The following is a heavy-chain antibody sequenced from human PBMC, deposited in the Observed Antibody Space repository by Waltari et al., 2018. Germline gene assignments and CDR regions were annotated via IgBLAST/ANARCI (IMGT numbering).Heavy chain of an antibody. CDR3: AKIAQMGRWYFAL. J-gene: IGHJ2*01. D-gene: IGHD2-8*01. CDR2: ISSSGSST. CDR1: GFSFSNHG. V-gene: IGHV3-23*01. Sequence: EVQLLESGGGLIQPGGSLRLSCAASGFSFSNHGMSWVRQAPGKGPEWDSSISSSGSSTFYADSVKGRFTISRDNSKNMMYLQMNSLGAEDAAVYYCAKIAQMGRWYFALWGRGTLVTVSS.